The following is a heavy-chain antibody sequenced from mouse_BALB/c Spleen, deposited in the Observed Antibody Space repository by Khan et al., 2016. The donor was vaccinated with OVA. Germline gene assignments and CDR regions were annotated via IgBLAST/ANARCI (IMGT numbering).Heavy chain of an antibody. CDR3: AKLRVFYFDY. J-gene: IGHJ2*01. CDR1: GFSLTSNG. V-gene: IGHV2-3*01. Sequence: QMQLEESGPGLVAPSQSLSITCTVSGFSLTSNGVSWVRQPPGKGLEWLGVIWGDGSINYHSVLKSRLSISKDNSKSQVFLKLNSLQTDDTATYYWAKLRVFYFDYWGQGTTFTVSS. CDR2: IWGDGSI.